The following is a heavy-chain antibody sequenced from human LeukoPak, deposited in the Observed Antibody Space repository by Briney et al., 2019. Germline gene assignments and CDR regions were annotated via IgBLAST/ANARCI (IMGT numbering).Heavy chain of an antibody. CDR2: INPGGNEI. CDR1: GLTFRSYW. J-gene: IGHJ4*02. CDR3: MCWGTDNH. D-gene: IGHD7-27*01. V-gene: IGHV3-7*01. Sequence: GGSLRLSCTFSGLTFRSYWMNWVRQAPGKGLEWVANINPGGNEIRSVDSVKGRSIISGDNAKNSLDLQMSSLRVEDTAVYYCMCWGTDNHWGQGILVTVSS.